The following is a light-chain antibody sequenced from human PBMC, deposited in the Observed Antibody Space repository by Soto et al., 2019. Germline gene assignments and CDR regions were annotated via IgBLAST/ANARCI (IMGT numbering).Light chain of an antibody. Sequence: EIVLTQSPGTLPLSPGERATLSCRASLSVASNYVAWYQQKPGQAPRLLIYAASGRATGIPDRFSGSGSGTDFTLTISRLETEDFELYYWQQYGSAPWTFGQGTKLEIK. CDR2: AAS. CDR1: LSVASNY. J-gene: IGKJ1*01. V-gene: IGKV3-20*01. CDR3: QQYGSAPWT.